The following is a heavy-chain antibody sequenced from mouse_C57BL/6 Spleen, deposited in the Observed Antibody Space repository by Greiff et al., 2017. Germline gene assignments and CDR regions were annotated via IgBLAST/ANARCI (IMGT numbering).Heavy chain of an antibody. CDR2: INPNNGGT. CDR1: GYTFTDYY. J-gene: IGHJ2*01. V-gene: IGHV1-26*01. D-gene: IGHD2-2*01. CDR3: ARSGGYIDY. Sequence: FQLQQSGPELVKPGASVKISCKASGYTFTDYYMNWVKQSHGKSLEWIGDINPNNGGTSYNQKFKGKATLTVDKSSSTAYMELRSLTSEDSAVYYCARSGGYIDYWGQGTTLTVSS.